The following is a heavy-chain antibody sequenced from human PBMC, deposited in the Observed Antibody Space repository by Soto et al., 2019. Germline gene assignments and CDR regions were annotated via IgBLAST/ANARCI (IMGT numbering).Heavy chain of an antibody. Sequence: SGPTLVNPAQTLTLTCIFSGFSLRTSGVGVGWIRQPPGKALEWLGFIYWNDDKRYSPSLKSRLTITKDTSKNQVVLTMTNMDPVDTATYYCAKSGSSGWYGWFDPWGQGTLVTVSS. D-gene: IGHD6-19*01. V-gene: IGHV2-5*01. CDR1: GFSLRTSGVG. CDR2: IYWNDDK. J-gene: IGHJ5*02. CDR3: AKSGSSGWYGWFDP.